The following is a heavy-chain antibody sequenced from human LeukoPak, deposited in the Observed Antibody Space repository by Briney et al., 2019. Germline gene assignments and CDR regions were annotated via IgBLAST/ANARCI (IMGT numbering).Heavy chain of an antibody. D-gene: IGHD3-3*01. V-gene: IGHV1-2*02. CDR2: INPNSGGT. Sequence: ASVRVSFKASGYTFTVYYMHWGRQAPGQGVERMGWINPNSGGTNYAQKFQGRVTMTRDTSISTAYMELSRLRSDDTAVYYCARGQYYDFCSGYYRPFDYWGQGTLVTVSS. J-gene: IGHJ4*02. CDR3: ARGQYYDFCSGYYRPFDY. CDR1: GYTFTVYY.